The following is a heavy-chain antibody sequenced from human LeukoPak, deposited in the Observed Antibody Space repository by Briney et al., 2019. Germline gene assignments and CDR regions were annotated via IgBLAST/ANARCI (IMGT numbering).Heavy chain of an antibody. D-gene: IGHD6-19*01. CDR3: ARGYSSGWYPNYYWCWDV. CDR2: INPNSGGT. Sequence: ASVKVSCKASGYTFTRYYMHWVRQAPGQGLEWMGRINPNSGGTNYAQKFQGRVTMTRDTSISTAYMELSRLRADDTAVYYCARGYSSGWYPNYYWCWDVWGKGSAVTVSS. V-gene: IGHV1-2*06. CDR1: GYTFTRYY. J-gene: IGHJ6*03.